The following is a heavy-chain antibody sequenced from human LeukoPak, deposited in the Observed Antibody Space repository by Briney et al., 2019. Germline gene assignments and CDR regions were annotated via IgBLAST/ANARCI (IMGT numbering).Heavy chain of an antibody. D-gene: IGHD3-10*01. J-gene: IGHJ4*02. CDR3: GRHFPEAGRDEQPLEY. CDR1: GGSISSSDSY. Sequence: SETLSLTCTVSGGSISSSDSYWAWVRQPPGKGLEWIGSICFSRTTYYNPSLKSRVTMSIDTSKNHFSLKVASVTAADTAVYYCGRHFPEAGRDEQPLEYWGQGSLFTVSS. V-gene: IGHV4-39*01. CDR2: ICFSRTT.